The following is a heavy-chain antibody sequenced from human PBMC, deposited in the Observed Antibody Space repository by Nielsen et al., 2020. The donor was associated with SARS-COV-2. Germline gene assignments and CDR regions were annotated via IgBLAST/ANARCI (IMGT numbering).Heavy chain of an antibody. J-gene: IGHJ6*03. V-gene: IGHV3-33*01. CDR2: IWYDGSNK. D-gene: IGHD2/OR15-2a*01. Sequence: GGSLRLSCAASGFTFSHYGMHWVRQAPGKGLEWVAVIWYDGSNKYYADSVKGRFTISRDNSRNTLYLQMNSLRAEDTAVYYCARDHVFISNSFTYYYMDVWGKGTTVTVSS. CDR1: GFTFSHYG. CDR3: ARDHVFISNSFTYYYMDV.